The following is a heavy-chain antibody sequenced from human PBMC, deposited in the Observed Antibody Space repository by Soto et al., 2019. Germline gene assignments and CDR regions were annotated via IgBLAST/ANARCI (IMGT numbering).Heavy chain of an antibody. Sequence: EVQLVESGGGLVQPGGSLRLSCAASGFTFSSYSMNWVRQAPGKGLEWVSYISSSSSTIYYADSVKGRFTISRDNAKNSLYLQMNSLRDEDTAVYCCARPGIAAAGKRYYYYGMDVWGQGTTVTVSS. J-gene: IGHJ6*02. CDR2: ISSSSSTI. CDR3: ARPGIAAAGKRYYYYGMDV. D-gene: IGHD6-13*01. CDR1: GFTFSSYS. V-gene: IGHV3-48*02.